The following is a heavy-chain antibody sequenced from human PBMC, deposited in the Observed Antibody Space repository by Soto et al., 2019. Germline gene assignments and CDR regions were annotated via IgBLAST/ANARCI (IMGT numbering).Heavy chain of an antibody. CDR1: GFMFSSYA. CDR2: QTYDGSNK. Sequence: QVQLVESGGGVVQPGRSLSLSCAASGFMFSSYAMHWVRQAPGKGLEWVAVQTYDGSNKYYADSVKGRFTISRDNSKNTLYLQMNSLRAEDTAVYYCARAGGLLVDYWGQGTLVTVSS. D-gene: IGHD1-26*01. CDR3: ARAGGLLVDY. V-gene: IGHV3-30-3*01. J-gene: IGHJ4*02.